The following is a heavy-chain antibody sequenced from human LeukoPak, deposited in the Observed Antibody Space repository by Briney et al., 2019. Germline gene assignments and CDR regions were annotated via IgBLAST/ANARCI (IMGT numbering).Heavy chain of an antibody. V-gene: IGHV3-48*03. CDR3: ARGGWNFFLNF. D-gene: IGHD1-7*01. CDR2: ISSSGTPI. Sequence: GGSRRLSCAASGFTFSTYEMNWVRQAPGKGLEWVSYISSSGTPIYYTDSVKGRFTISRDNAKNSLYLQMNSLRAEDTAVYYCARGGWNFFLNFWGQGTLATVSS. J-gene: IGHJ4*02. CDR1: GFTFSTYE.